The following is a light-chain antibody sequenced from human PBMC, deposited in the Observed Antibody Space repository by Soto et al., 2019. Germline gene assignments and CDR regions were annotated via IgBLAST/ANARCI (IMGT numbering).Light chain of an antibody. V-gene: IGKV3-15*01. Sequence: EVVMTQSPATLSVSPGERVTLSCRASQSVSDNLAWYQQKPGQAPSLLIYGASTRATTIPGRFSGSGSGTEFTLTISSLQSEDFAVYYCQQSNSWPYTFGQGTKLDIK. J-gene: IGKJ2*01. CDR1: QSVSDN. CDR3: QQSNSWPYT. CDR2: GAS.